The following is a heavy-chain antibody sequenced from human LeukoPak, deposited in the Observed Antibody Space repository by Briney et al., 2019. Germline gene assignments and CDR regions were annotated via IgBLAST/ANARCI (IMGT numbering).Heavy chain of an antibody. J-gene: IGHJ3*02. D-gene: IGHD3-10*01. Sequence: PSQTLSLTCTVSSGSISSGGYYWSWIRQHPGKGLEWIGYIYHSGSTYYNPSLKSRVIISVDTSKDQFSLKLSSVTAADTAVYYCARAHITQGVVDGFDIWGQGTMVTVSS. CDR3: ARAHITQGVVDGFDI. CDR2: IYHSGST. V-gene: IGHV4-31*03. CDR1: SGSISSGGYY.